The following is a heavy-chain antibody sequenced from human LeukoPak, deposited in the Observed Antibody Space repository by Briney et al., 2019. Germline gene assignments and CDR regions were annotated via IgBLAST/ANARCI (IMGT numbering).Heavy chain of an antibody. CDR1: GFTFSSYS. CDR3: ARISYGSGSSRLDY. J-gene: IGHJ4*02. CDR2: ISSSSSYI. D-gene: IGHD3-10*01. Sequence: GGSLRLSCAASGFTFSSYSMNWVRQAPGKGLEWVSSISSSSSYIYYADSVKGRFTISRDNAKNSLYLQMNSPRAEDTAVYYCARISYGSGSSRLDYWGQGTLVTVSS. V-gene: IGHV3-21*01.